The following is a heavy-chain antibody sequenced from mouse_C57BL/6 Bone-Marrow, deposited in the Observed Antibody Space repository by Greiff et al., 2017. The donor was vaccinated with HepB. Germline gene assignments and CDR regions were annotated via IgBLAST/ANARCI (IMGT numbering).Heavy chain of an antibody. CDR2: ISSGSSTI. Sequence: EVNVVESGGGLVKPGGSLKLSCAASGFTFSDYGMHWVRQAPEKGLEWVAYISSGSSTIYYADTVKGRFTISRDNAKNTLFLQMTSLRSEDTAMYYCARPNWGAWFAYWGQGTLVTVSA. J-gene: IGHJ3*01. CDR1: GFTFSDYG. D-gene: IGHD4-1*01. CDR3: ARPNWGAWFAY. V-gene: IGHV5-17*01.